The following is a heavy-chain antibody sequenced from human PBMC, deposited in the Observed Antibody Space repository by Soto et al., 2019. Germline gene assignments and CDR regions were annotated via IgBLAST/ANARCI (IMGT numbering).Heavy chain of an antibody. D-gene: IGHD6-6*01. CDR1: GYTFTGYY. CDR3: ARGSDSSSSRFYYYYGMDV. J-gene: IGHJ6*02. CDR2: INPNSGGT. V-gene: IGHV1-2*04. Sequence: ASVKVSCKASGYTFTGYYMHWVRQAPGQGLEWMGWINPNSGGTNYAQKFQGWVTMTRDTSISTAYMELSRLRSDDTAVYYCARGSDSSSSRFYYYYGMDVWGQGTKVTVSS.